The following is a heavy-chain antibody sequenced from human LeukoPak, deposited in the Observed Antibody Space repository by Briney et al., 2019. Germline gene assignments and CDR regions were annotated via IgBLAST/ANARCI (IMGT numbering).Heavy chain of an antibody. V-gene: IGHV3-23*01. CDR3: GRDPNGNYVGAFEF. J-gene: IGHJ3*01. D-gene: IGHD4-17*01. CDR1: GFAFSAYA. Sequence: GGSLRLSCTASGFAFSAYAMTWVRQVPGKGLEWVSSQAANSADTTYADSVRGRFTMSRDNSKNSLYLQMNNLRAEDTATYYCGRDPNGNYVGAFEFWGQGTLVTVSS. CDR2: QAANSADT.